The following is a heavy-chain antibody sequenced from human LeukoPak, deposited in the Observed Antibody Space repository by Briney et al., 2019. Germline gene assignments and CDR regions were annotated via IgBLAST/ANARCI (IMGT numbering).Heavy chain of an antibody. J-gene: IGHJ3*02. V-gene: IGHV4-59*08. CDR3: ARGRGYGGNYLRAFDI. D-gene: IGHD1-26*01. CDR2: NSGST. Sequence: PSETLSLTCTVSGGSIGGYFWSWIRQPPGKGLEWIGYNSGSTKYNPSLKSRVTISVDTSKNQLSLKLSSVTAADTAVYYCARGRGYGGNYLRAFDIWGQGTMVSVSS. CDR1: GGSIGGYF.